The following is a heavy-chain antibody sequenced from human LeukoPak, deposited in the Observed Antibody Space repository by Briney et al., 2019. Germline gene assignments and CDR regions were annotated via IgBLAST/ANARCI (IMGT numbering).Heavy chain of an antibody. CDR3: AKGGGFDWYNWFDP. CDR2: ISGNGGNT. J-gene: IGHJ5*02. Sequence: GGSLRLSCAASGFTFSCYSMSWVRQTPGKGLEWVSAISGNGGNTYYADSVKGRFTMSRDNSKDTLYLQMNSLRAEDTAVYYCAKGGGFDWYNWFDPWGQGTLVTVSS. CDR1: GFTFSCYS. D-gene: IGHD3-9*01. V-gene: IGHV3-23*01.